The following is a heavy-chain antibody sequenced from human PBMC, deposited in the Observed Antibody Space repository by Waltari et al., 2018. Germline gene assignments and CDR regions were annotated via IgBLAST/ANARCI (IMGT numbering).Heavy chain of an antibody. J-gene: IGHJ4*02. Sequence: QVQLVQSGAEVTKPGASVKVSCKASGYTFPGSYMPLVRQAPGQGLEWMGWINPNSGGTNYAQKLQGRVTMTRDTSISTAYMELSRLRSDDTAVYYCARADYGDYVPHFDYWGQGTLVTVSS. CDR3: ARADYGDYVPHFDY. CDR1: GYTFPGSY. D-gene: IGHD4-17*01. V-gene: IGHV1-2*02. CDR2: INPNSGGT.